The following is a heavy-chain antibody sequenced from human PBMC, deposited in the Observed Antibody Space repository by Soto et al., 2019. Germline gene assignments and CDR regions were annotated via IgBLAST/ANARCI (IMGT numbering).Heavy chain of an antibody. CDR2: IIPIFGTA. J-gene: IGHJ4*02. V-gene: IGHV1-69*01. CDR3: ARTNYYGSGSYYSSFDY. D-gene: IGHD3-10*01. CDR1: GGTFSSYA. Sequence: QVQLVQSGAEVKKPGSSVKVSCKASGGTFSSYAISWVRQAPGQGLEWMGGIIPIFGTANYAQKFQGRVTITADESTCTAYMELSSLRSEDTAVYYCARTNYYGSGSYYSSFDYWGQGTLVTVSS.